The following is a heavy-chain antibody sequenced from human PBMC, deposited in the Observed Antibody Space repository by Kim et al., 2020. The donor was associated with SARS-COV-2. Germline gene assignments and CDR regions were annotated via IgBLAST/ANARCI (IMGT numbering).Heavy chain of an antibody. J-gene: IGHJ6*03. Sequence: ASVKVSCTASGYTFTSFYMHWVRQAPGQGLEWMGIVNPSGGGTDYAQKFHGRVTLTRDTSTSTVYMELRGLSSEDTAVYYCARQLRDYYMDVWGKGTTGT. D-gene: IGHD2-2*01. CDR1: GYTFTSFY. CDR2: VNPSGGGT. CDR3: ARQLRDYYMDV. V-gene: IGHV1-46*01.